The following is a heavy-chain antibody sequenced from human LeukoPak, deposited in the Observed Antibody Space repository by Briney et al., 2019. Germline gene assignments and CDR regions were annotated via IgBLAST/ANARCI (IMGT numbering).Heavy chain of an antibody. D-gene: IGHD6-19*01. CDR2: IYSGGST. V-gene: IGHV3-53*01. CDR3: ARDRSSGWGIDY. Sequence: GGSLRLSCPASGFILRSNYMSWVRQPAGKGLEWVSVIYSGGSTLYADSVKGRSTNSRDNSKNTLYLQMNSLRAEGTAVYFCARDRSSGWGIDYWGQGTLVTVSS. J-gene: IGHJ4*02. CDR1: GFILRSNY.